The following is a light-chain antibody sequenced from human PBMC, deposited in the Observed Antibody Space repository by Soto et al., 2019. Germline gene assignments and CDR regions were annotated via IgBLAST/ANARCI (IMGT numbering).Light chain of an antibody. V-gene: IGKV3-20*01. J-gene: IGKJ4*01. CDR1: QSVRFSY. CDR3: QQYGGSPLT. Sequence: EIVLTQSPGTLSLSPGERATLFCRASQSVRFSYLAWYQHKPGQAPRLLMYGASNRATGIPHRFSGSGSGTDFTLTISSLEPEDFAVYYCQQYGGSPLTFGGGTKVDIK. CDR2: GAS.